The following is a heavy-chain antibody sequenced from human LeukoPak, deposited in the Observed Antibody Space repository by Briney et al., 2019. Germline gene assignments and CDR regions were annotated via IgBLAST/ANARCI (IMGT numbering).Heavy chain of an antibody. D-gene: IGHD1-1*01. V-gene: IGHV3-48*03. J-gene: IGHJ3*02. CDR1: GFTFSTYE. Sequence: GGSLRLSCAASGFTFSTYEMNWVRQAPGKGLEWVSYIGGGGSTIYYADSVKGRFTTSRDNAKNSLYLQMNRLRGDDTGVYYCARDYLVGGTDAFDIWGQGTMVTVSS. CDR2: IGGGGSTI. CDR3: ARDYLVGGTDAFDI.